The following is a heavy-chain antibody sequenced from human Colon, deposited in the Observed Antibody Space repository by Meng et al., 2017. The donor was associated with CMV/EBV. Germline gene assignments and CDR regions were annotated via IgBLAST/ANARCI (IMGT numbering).Heavy chain of an antibody. CDR3: VRDGWGADVFDI. V-gene: IGHV3-74*01. Sequence: GGSLRLSCAASGFIFSKYWMHWVRQAPGKGLVWVSRTNSDGSKTTYADSVKGRFTIFRDNAKNTLDLEMQSLRAEDTAIYYCVRDGWGADVFDIWGQGTMVTVSS. CDR2: TNSDGSKT. J-gene: IGHJ3*02. D-gene: IGHD2-2*03. CDR1: GFIFSKYW.